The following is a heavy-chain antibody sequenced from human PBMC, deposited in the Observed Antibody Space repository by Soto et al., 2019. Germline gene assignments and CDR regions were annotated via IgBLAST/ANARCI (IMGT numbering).Heavy chain of an antibody. CDR1: GFTFSSYA. Sequence: GVSLRLSCSASGFTFSSYAMHWVRQAPGKGLEYVSAISSNGGSTYYADSVKGRFTISRDNSKNTLYLQMSSLRAEDTAVYYCVKDGYDSSGYYYPSESWFDPWGQGTLVTVSS. D-gene: IGHD3-22*01. J-gene: IGHJ5*02. V-gene: IGHV3-64D*06. CDR2: ISSNGGST. CDR3: VKDGYDSSGYYYPSESWFDP.